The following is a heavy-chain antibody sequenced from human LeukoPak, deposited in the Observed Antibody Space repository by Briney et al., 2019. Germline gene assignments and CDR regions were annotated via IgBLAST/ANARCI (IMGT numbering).Heavy chain of an antibody. CDR1: GVSISSYY. CDR2: IYTRGST. J-gene: IGHJ5*02. V-gene: IGHV4-4*07. Sequence: PAETLSLTCTVSGVSISSYYWSWIRHPAGKGLEWIGRIYTRGSTNYNPSLKRRVTISVDKSKHQFSLKLSSVTAADTAVYYCARDESTRQGFDPWGQGPLVTVSS. D-gene: IGHD2/OR15-2a*01. CDR3: ARDESTRQGFDP.